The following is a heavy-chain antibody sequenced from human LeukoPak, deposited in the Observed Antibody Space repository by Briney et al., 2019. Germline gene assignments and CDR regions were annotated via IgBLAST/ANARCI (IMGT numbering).Heavy chain of an antibody. Sequence: GTSLRLSCEASGFTFSHFGMHWVRQAPGKGPEWVAVIWSDATNQYYGGSVKGRFTISRDNFKKTVSLQMDSLRAEDTAVYYWAKDAQRGFDYSNSLEHWGQGSLVTVSS. CDR2: IWSDATNQ. V-gene: IGHV3-33*06. CDR1: GFTFSHFG. CDR3: AKDAQRGFDYSNSLEH. D-gene: IGHD4-11*01. J-gene: IGHJ4*02.